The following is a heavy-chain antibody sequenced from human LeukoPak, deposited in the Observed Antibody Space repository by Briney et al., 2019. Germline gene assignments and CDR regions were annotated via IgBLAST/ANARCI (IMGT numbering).Heavy chain of an antibody. D-gene: IGHD3-10*01. V-gene: IGHV4-59*12. J-gene: IGHJ5*02. CDR3: AREVLLWFGRKNWFDP. CDR1: GGSISSYY. CDR2: IYYSGST. Sequence: SETLSLTCTVSGGSISSYYWSWIRQPPGKGLEWIGYIYYSGSTNYNPSLKSRVTISVDTSKNQFSLKLSSVTAADTAVYYCAREVLLWFGRKNWFDPWGQGTLVTVSS.